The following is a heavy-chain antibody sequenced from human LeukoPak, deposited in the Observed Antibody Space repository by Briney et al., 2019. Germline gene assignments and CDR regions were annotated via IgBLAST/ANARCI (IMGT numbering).Heavy chain of an antibody. CDR1: GFTFSSYA. D-gene: IGHD5-18*01. J-gene: IGHJ3*02. CDR3: ARDGYSYGYGPPHAFDI. V-gene: IGHV3-23*01. CDR2: ISGSGGST. Sequence: PGGSLRLSCAASGFTFSSYAMSWVRQAPGKGLEWVSAISGSGGSTYYADSVKGRFTISRDNSKNTLYLQMNSLRAEDTAVYYCARDGYSYGYGPPHAFDIWGQGTMVTVSS.